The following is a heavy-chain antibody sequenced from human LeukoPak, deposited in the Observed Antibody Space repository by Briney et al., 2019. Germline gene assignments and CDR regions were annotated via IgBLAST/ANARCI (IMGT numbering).Heavy chain of an antibody. J-gene: IGHJ4*02. CDR3: ARGAEQSSGCLY. Sequence: GASVKVSCKASGYPFIAYFMYWVRQAPGQGPEWMGLINPSGAGTSYAPRFQDRLTVTRNTSTNTVYMELTSLTSEDTAVYYCARGAEQSSGCLYWGQGTLVTVSS. CDR2: INPSGAGT. D-gene: IGHD6-19*01. V-gene: IGHV1-46*01. CDR1: GYPFIAYF.